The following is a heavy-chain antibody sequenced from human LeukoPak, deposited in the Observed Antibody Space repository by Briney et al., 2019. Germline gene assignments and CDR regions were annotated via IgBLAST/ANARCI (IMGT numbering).Heavy chain of an antibody. J-gene: IGHJ4*02. CDR2: IKSETDGETT. CDR1: GFTFSNAW. V-gene: IGHV3-15*01. CDR3: TTELGFYDNSGRTEPTYYFDY. D-gene: IGHD3-22*01. Sequence: GGSLRLSCAASGFTFSNAWTSWVRQAPGKGLEWVGLIKSETDGETTDYAAPVKGRLTISRDDSKNMLYLQMNSLKTEDTAIYYCTTELGFYDNSGRTEPTYYFDYWGQGTLVTVSS.